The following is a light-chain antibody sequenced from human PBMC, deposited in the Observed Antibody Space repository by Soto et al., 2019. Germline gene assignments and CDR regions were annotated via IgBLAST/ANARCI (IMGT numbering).Light chain of an antibody. Sequence: DIQMTQSPSTLSASVGDRVTITCRASQSISNWLAWYQQRPGKAPKLLIYKASSLEGGVTSRFSGSGSGTEFTLTISSLQPDDFATYYCQQYNTYSRTFGQGTKVDIK. CDR3: QQYNTYSRT. CDR1: QSISNW. CDR2: KAS. V-gene: IGKV1-5*03. J-gene: IGKJ1*01.